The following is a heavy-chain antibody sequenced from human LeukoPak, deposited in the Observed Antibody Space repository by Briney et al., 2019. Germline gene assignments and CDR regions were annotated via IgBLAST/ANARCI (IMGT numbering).Heavy chain of an antibody. J-gene: IGHJ6*04. Sequence: GGSLRLSCAVSGFTFKSNGMNWVRQVPGKGLEWVAFIWYDGSNFQYPESVKGRFTISRDNSRNTLYLQMDSLRGDDTAVYYCVKDRGTKYMFSRDVGGKGPTVPFSS. V-gene: IGHV3-30*02. CDR1: GFTFKSNG. CDR3: VKDRGTKYMFSRDV. D-gene: IGHD3-10*02. CDR2: IWYDGSNF.